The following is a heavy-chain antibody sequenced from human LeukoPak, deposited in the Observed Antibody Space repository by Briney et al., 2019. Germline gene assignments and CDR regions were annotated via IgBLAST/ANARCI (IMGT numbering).Heavy chain of an antibody. CDR1: GFTFSDYA. J-gene: IGHJ4*02. CDR3: AKDRGYGEHEPFES. D-gene: IGHD4/OR15-4a*01. CDR2: SAHDEVGK. V-gene: IGHV3-30*18. Sequence: GRSLRLSCVGSGFTFSDYAIHWVRQAPGKGLEWVAVSAHDEVGKQFADSAKGRFTLSRDNSRDSVHLQMNRLRDEDTAVYYCAKDRGYGEHEPFESWGQGSLVTVSS.